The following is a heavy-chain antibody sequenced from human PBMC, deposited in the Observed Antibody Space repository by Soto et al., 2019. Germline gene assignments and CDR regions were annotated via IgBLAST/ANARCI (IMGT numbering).Heavy chain of an antibody. CDR2: IYSGGST. V-gene: IGHV3-66*01. CDR1: GFTVSSNY. J-gene: IGHJ3*02. D-gene: IGHD3-3*01. CDR3: ARDRSTIYAFDI. Sequence: EVQLVESGGGLVQPGGSLRLSCAASGFTVSSNYISWVRQAPGKGLEWVSVIYSGGSTYYADSVKGRFTISRDNSKNTLYLQMNSLRAEDTAVYYCARDRSTIYAFDIWGQGTMVTVSS.